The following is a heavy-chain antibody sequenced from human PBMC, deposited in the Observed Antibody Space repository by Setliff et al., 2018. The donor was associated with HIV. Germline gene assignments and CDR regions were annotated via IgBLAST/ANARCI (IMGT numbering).Heavy chain of an antibody. D-gene: IGHD3-16*01. Sequence: GGSLRLSCVASGFTFSTFAMHWVRQAPGKGLEWVSVISYDGSRMSYADSVKGRFTISRDNSKNMLYLQMSSLRAEDTAVYYCARAGPLMITFGGPPDYWGQGTLVTVSS. CDR2: ISYDGSRM. CDR3: ARAGPLMITFGGPPDY. J-gene: IGHJ4*02. V-gene: IGHV3-30*04. CDR1: GFTFSTFA.